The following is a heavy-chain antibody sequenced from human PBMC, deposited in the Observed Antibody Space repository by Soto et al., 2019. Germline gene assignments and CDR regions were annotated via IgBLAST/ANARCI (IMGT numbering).Heavy chain of an antibody. CDR2: INAGNGNT. D-gene: IGHD6-13*01. J-gene: IGHJ4*02. V-gene: IGHV1-3*05. Sequence: QVQLVQSGAEEKKPGASVKVSCKASGYTFTSYAMHWVRQAPGQRLEWMGWINAGNGNTKYSQKFQGRVTITRDTSASTAYMELRGLRSEDTAVYYCARAHGGPGIAEYWGQGTLVTVSS. CDR3: ARAHGGPGIAEY. CDR1: GYTFTSYA.